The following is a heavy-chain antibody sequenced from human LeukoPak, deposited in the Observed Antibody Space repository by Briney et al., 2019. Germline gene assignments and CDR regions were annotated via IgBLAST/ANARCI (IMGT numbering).Heavy chain of an antibody. CDR2: IYSGGST. Sequence: GGSLRLSCAASGFTVSSNYMSWVRQAPGKGLEWVSVIYSGGSTYYADSVKGRFTISRDNSKNTLYLQMNSLRAEDTAVYYCARRRDGYNPDYWGQGTLVTVSS. V-gene: IGHV3-53*01. CDR1: GFTVSSNY. J-gene: IGHJ4*02. D-gene: IGHD5-24*01. CDR3: ARRRDGYNPDY.